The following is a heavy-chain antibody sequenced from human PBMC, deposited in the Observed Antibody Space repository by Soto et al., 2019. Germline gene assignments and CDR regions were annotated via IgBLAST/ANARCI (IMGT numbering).Heavy chain of an antibody. CDR1: GYTFTSYY. Sequence: ASVKVSCKASGYTFTSYYMHWVRQAPGQELEWMGIVNPSGGSTSYAQKFQGRVTMTRDTSTSTVYMELSSLRSEDRAVYYCAREGDYYDSSSYSFDYWGQGTLVTVSS. D-gene: IGHD3-22*01. J-gene: IGHJ4*02. CDR3: AREGDYYDSSSYSFDY. CDR2: VNPSGGST. V-gene: IGHV1-46*01.